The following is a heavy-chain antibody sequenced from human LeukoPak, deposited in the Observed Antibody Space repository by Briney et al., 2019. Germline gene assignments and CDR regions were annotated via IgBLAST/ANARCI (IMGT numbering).Heavy chain of an antibody. CDR2: IIPIFGTA. CDR3: ARGWLAETTVVTPYNY. V-gene: IGHV1-69*13. Sequence: GASVKVSCKASGGTFSSYSISWVRQAPGQGLEWMGGIIPIFGTAHYSQKFQGRVTITAVDSMSTAYMELSSLRSEDTVVYYCARGWLAETTVVTPYNYWGQGTLVTVSS. J-gene: IGHJ4*02. CDR1: GGTFSSYS. D-gene: IGHD4-23*01.